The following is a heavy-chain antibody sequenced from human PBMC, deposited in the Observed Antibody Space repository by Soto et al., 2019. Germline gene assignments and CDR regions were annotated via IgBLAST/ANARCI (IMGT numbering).Heavy chain of an antibody. D-gene: IGHD3-22*01. V-gene: IGHV1-46*01. CDR1: GYTFTSYY. CDR2: IRPSGGST. Sequence: ASVKVSCKASGYTFTSYYMHWVRQAPGQGLEWMGIIRPSGGSTTYAQKFQGRVTMTRDTSTSTVYMELSSLRSEDTAVYYCATSSITMIVVVTQGSFDYWGRG. J-gene: IGHJ4*02. CDR3: ATSSITMIVVVTQGSFDY.